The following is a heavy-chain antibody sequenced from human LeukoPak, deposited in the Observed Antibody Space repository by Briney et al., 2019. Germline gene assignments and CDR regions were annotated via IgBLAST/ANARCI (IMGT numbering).Heavy chain of an antibody. Sequence: PGGSLRLSCAASGFTFSSYDMHWVRQATGKGLEWVSAIGTAGDPYYPGSVKGRFTISRENAKNSLYLQMNSLRAGDTAVYYCARGAGRYCSSTSCYPDAFDIWGQGTMVTVSS. J-gene: IGHJ3*02. CDR1: GFTFSSYD. CDR2: IGTAGDP. V-gene: IGHV3-13*05. CDR3: ARGAGRYCSSTSCYPDAFDI. D-gene: IGHD2-2*01.